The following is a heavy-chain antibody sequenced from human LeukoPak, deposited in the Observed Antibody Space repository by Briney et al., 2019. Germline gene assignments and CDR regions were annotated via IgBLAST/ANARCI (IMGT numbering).Heavy chain of an antibody. J-gene: IGHJ4*02. Sequence: SVKVSCKASGGTFSSYAISWVRQAPGQGLELMGRIIPIFGIANYAQKFQGRVTITADKSTSAAYMELSSLRSEDTAVYYCAREESGYSSSWGDYWGQGTLVTVSS. D-gene: IGHD6-13*01. CDR3: AREESGYSSSWGDY. CDR2: IIPIFGIA. V-gene: IGHV1-69*04. CDR1: GGTFSSYA.